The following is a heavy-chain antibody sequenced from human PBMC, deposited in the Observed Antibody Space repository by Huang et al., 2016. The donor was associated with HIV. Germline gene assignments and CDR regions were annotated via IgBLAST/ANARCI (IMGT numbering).Heavy chain of an antibody. CDR2: INAGNGQT. CDR3: ARGDNPNSGGIDASDV. CDR1: GYTFTIYA. D-gene: IGHD6-19*01. Sequence: QVQLVQSGAEVKKPGPSVKVSCKASGYTFTIYAIHWVRQAPGQRLEWMGWINAGNGQTKYSQKFQGRVTITRDTSASTAYMELTSLRSEDTAVYYCARGDNPNSGGIDASDVWGQGTMVTVSS. V-gene: IGHV1-3*01. J-gene: IGHJ3*01.